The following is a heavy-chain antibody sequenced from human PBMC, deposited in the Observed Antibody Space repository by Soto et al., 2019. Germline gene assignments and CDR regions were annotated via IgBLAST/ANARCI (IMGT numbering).Heavy chain of an antibody. CDR2: IYYSGST. J-gene: IGHJ5*02. CDR3: ARDRVATFNNWFDP. Sequence: SETLSLTCTVSGGSSSSYYWSWIRQPPGKGLEWIGYIYYSGSTNYNPSLKSRVTISVDTSKNQFSLKLSSVTAADTAVYYCARDRVATFNNWFDPWGQGTLVTVSS. CDR1: GGSSSSYY. D-gene: IGHD5-12*01. V-gene: IGHV4-59*01.